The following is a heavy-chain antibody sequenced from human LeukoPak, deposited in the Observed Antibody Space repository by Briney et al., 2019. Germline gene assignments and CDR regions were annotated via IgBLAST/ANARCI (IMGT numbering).Heavy chain of an antibody. Sequence: PSETLSLTCTVSGGSISSYYWSWIRQPPGKGLEWIGYIYYSGSTNYNPPLKSRVTISVDTSKNQFSLKLSSVTAADTAVYYCASFEDWFDPWGQGTLVTVSS. J-gene: IGHJ5*02. V-gene: IGHV4-59*08. CDR2: IYYSGST. CDR1: GGSISSYY. CDR3: ASFEDWFDP.